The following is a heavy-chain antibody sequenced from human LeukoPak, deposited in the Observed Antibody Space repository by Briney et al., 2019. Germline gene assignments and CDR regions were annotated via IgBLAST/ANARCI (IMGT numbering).Heavy chain of an antibody. CDR3: ARESYSGNPYFDY. CDR1: GGTFSSYA. Sequence: VKVSCKASGGTFSSYAISWVRQAPGQGLEWMGRIIPILGIANYAQKFQGRVTITADKSTSTAYMELSSLRSEDTAMYYCARESYSGNPYFDYWGQGTLVTVS. CDR2: IIPILGIA. J-gene: IGHJ4*02. V-gene: IGHV1-69*10. D-gene: IGHD4-23*01.